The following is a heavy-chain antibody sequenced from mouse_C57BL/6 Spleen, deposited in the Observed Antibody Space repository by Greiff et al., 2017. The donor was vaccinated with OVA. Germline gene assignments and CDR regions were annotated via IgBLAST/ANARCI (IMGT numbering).Heavy chain of an antibody. CDR2: IYPRSGNT. D-gene: IGHD2-1*01. CDR1: GYTFTSYG. Sequence: QVQLKESGAELARPGASVKLSCKASGYTFTSYGISWVKQRTGQGLEWIGEIYPRSGNTYYNEKFKGKATLTADKSSSTAYMELRSLTSEDSAVYFCARSDPLMGTDYWGQGTTLTVSS. J-gene: IGHJ2*01. V-gene: IGHV1-81*01. CDR3: ARSDPLMGTDY.